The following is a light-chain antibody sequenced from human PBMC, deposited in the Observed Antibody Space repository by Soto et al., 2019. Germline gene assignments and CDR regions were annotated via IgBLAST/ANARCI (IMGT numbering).Light chain of an antibody. Sequence: DIQMTQSPSSLSASVGDRVTITCRASQGISNYLAWYQQKPGKVPKLLIYAASTLQSGVPSRFSGSGSGTDFTLTISSVQPEDFATYYCQRTYNAPFTFGPGTKVDIK. CDR2: AAS. J-gene: IGKJ3*01. CDR3: QRTYNAPFT. V-gene: IGKV1-27*01. CDR1: QGISNY.